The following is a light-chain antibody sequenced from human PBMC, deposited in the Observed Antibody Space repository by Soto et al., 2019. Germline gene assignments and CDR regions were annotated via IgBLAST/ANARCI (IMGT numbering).Light chain of an antibody. CDR3: QQYTNWPPNT. J-gene: IGKJ5*01. V-gene: IGKV3-15*01. CDR1: QRVYSN. Sequence: EILMTQSPDTLSVSPGESATLSCRASQRVYSNLAWYQQRPGQAPRLLIYGASTRATGVPARFSGRGSGTESTLTISSLQSEDFAVYYCQQYTNWPPNTFGQGTRLEI. CDR2: GAS.